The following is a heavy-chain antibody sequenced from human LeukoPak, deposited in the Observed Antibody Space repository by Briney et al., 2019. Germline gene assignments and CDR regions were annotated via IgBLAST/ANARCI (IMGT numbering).Heavy chain of an antibody. J-gene: IGHJ4*02. V-gene: IGHV1-2*02. Sequence: ASVKVSCKASGYTFTGYYMHWVRQAPGQGLEWMGWINPNSGGTNYAQKFQGRVTMTRDTSISTAYMELSSLRSEDTAVYYCAREVAAAGRDGNFDYWGQGTLVTVSS. CDR1: GYTFTGYY. CDR2: INPNSGGT. D-gene: IGHD6-13*01. CDR3: AREVAAAGRDGNFDY.